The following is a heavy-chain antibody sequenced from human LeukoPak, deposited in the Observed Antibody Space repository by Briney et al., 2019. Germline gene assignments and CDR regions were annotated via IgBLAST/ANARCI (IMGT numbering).Heavy chain of an antibody. D-gene: IGHD4-11*01. CDR1: GFTVSSNY. CDR2: IYTTGRT. J-gene: IGHJ6*02. Sequence: GGSLRLSCAASGFTVSSNYMSWVRQTPGKGLEWVSFIYTTGRTYYADSVKGRFTISRDDSKNTVFLQMNSLRAEGTAVYYCARDPPMTTDFALDVWGQGTTVTVSS. V-gene: IGHV3-66*01. CDR3: ARDPPMTTDFALDV.